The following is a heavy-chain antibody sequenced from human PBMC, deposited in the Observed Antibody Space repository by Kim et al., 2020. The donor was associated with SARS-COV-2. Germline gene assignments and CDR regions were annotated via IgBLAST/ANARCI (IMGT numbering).Heavy chain of an antibody. CDR3: ARTSGKGYCTTSDCLRGGWFDP. CDR2: IDWDDDK. J-gene: IGHJ5*02. D-gene: IGHD2-8*01. CDR1: GFSLRTRGMC. V-gene: IGHV2-70*11. Sequence: SGPTLVNPTQTLTLTCTFSGFSLRTRGMCLSWIRQPPGKALEWLARIDWDDDKYYSTSLKTRLTISKDTSKNQVVLTMTNMDPVDTATYYCARTSGKGYCTTSDCLRGGWFDPWGQGTLVTVSS.